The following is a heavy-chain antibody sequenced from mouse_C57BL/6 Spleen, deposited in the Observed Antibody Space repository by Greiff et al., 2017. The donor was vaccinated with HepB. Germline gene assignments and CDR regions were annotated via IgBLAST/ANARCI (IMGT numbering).Heavy chain of an antibody. Sequence: VQLQQSGPGLVAPSQSLSITCTVSGFSLTSYGVHWVRQPPGKGLEWLVVIWSDGSTNYNSALKSRLSISKDNSKSQVFLKMNSRQTDDTDVYYCARQGLEDAMDDWGQGTSVTVAS. CDR2: IWSDGST. J-gene: IGHJ4*01. CDR3: ARQGLEDAMDD. D-gene: IGHD3-3*01. V-gene: IGHV2-6-1*01. CDR1: GFSLTSYG.